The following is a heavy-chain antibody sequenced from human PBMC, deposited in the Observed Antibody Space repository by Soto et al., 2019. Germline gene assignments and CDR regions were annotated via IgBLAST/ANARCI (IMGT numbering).Heavy chain of an antibody. D-gene: IGHD3-10*01. CDR3: VRLLWFGELT. CDR2: IYWDGDK. J-gene: IGHJ4*02. Sequence: QITLKESGPTLVKPTQTLTLTCTISGFSLSTSGVGVGWIRQPPGKALDWLALIYWDGDKRYSPSLKSRLTITKETSKNQVVLTMTNMEPVDTATYYCVRLLWFGELTWGQGTLVTVSS. V-gene: IGHV2-5*02. CDR1: GFSLSTSGVG.